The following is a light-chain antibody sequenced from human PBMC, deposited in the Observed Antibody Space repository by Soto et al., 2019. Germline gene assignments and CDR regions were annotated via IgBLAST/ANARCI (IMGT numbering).Light chain of an antibody. V-gene: IGKV3D-20*02. CDR1: ASLSTNS. CDR2: AAS. CDR3: QQHAHWPLT. J-gene: IGKJ4*01. Sequence: EIVLTQSPGTLSLSPGERATLSCRASASLSTNSLAWYQQKPGQPPRLLIYAASTRHTDIPDRFTGSGSGTDFALTISRLEPEDFAVYYCQQHAHWPLTFGGGTKVEIK.